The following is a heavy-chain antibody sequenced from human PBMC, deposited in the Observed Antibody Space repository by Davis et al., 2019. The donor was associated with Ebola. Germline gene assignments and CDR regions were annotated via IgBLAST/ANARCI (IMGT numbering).Heavy chain of an antibody. D-gene: IGHD2-21*01. CDR3: TRGYSPKCRGGDCVNDF. CDR1: GYTFPGYY. Sequence: AASVKVSCKASGYTFPGYYMHWVRQAPGQGLAWMGWMNAYRGNTGYVEKFKGRVTMTRNPSITTAYMELSSLTIDDTAVYYCTRGYSPKCRGGDCVNDFWGQGTLVTVSS. J-gene: IGHJ4*02. CDR2: MNAYRGNT. V-gene: IGHV1-8*02.